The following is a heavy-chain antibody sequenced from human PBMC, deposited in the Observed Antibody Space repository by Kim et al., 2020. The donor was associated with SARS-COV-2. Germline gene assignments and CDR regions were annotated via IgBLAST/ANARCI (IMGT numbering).Heavy chain of an antibody. CDR1: GYTFTGYY. Sequence: ASVKVSCKASGYTFTGYYMHWVRQAPGQGLEWMGWINPNSGGTNYAQKFQGRVTMTRDTSISTAYMELSRLRSDDTAVYYCARDLWLEIWFGETHDAFDIWGQGTMVTVSS. V-gene: IGHV1-2*02. D-gene: IGHD3-10*01. CDR3: ARDLWLEIWFGETHDAFDI. J-gene: IGHJ3*02. CDR2: INPNSGGT.